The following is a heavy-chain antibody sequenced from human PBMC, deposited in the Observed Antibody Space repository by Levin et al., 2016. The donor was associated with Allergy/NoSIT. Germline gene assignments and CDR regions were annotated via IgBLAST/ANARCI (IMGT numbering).Heavy chain of an antibody. CDR2: ISYDGSNK. CDR1: GFTFSSYG. D-gene: IGHD2-2*01. V-gene: IGHV3-30*18. CDR3: AKDVRYCSSTSCRYYYYGMDV. J-gene: IGHJ6*02. Sequence: GESLKISCAASGFTFSSYGMHWVRQAPGKGLEWVAVISYDGSNKYYADSVKGRFTISRDNSKNTLYLQMNSLRAEDTAVYYCAKDVRYCSSTSCRYYYYGMDVWGQGTTVTVSS.